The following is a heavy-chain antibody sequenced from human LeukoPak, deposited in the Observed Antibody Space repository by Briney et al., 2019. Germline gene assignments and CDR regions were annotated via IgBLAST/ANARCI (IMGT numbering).Heavy chain of an antibody. CDR2: VSSSGANS. Sequence: GGSLRLSCAASGFSFNSAAMTWVRQAPGKGLEWVSLVSSSGANSYYADSVRGRFTISRDNSKNTLYLQMNSLRAEDTAIYYCAKDMQGSYWGQGTLVTVSS. CDR3: AKDMQGSY. V-gene: IGHV3-23*01. J-gene: IGHJ4*02. D-gene: IGHD2-2*01. CDR1: GFSFNSAA.